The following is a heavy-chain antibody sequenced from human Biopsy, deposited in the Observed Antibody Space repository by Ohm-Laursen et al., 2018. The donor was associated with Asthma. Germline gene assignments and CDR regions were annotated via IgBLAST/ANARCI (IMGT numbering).Heavy chain of an antibody. J-gene: IGHJ6*02. V-gene: IGHV3-30*03. D-gene: IGHD2-8*01. Sequence: SLRLSCSASGFTFSNYGMHWVRQAAGKGLDWVAVVTYDGSSQYYAESVKGRFTISRDNSRNTLNLQMNSVRPDDTAVYFCARERAGVLGSYNGMDVWGPGTTVSVSS. CDR2: VTYDGSSQ. CDR3: ARERAGVLGSYNGMDV. CDR1: GFTFSNYG.